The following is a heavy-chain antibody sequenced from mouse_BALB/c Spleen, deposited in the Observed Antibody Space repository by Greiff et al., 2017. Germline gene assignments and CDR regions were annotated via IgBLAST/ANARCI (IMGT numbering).Heavy chain of an antibody. CDR2: ISSGGSYT. J-gene: IGHJ4*01. V-gene: IGHV5-6*01. CDR1: GFTFSSYG. CDR3: ARSTMITTKYAMDY. D-gene: IGHD2-4*01. Sequence: EVQVVESGGDLVKPGGSLKLSCAASGFTFSSYGMSWVRQTPDKRLEWVATISSGGSYTYYPDSVKGRFTISRDNAKNTLYLQMSSLKSEDTAMYYCARSTMITTKYAMDYWGQGTSVTVSS.